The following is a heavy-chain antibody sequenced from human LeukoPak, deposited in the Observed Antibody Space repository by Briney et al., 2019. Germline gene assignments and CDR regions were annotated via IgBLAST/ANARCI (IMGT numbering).Heavy chain of an antibody. CDR3: ARGDIVVVPAAYNWFDP. CDR1: GYTFTGYY. CDR2: INPNSAGT. V-gene: IGHV1-2*02. D-gene: IGHD2-2*01. Sequence: ASVKVFCKASGYTFTGYYMHWARQAPGQGLEWMGWINPNSAGTNYAQKFQGRVTMTRDTSISTAYMELSRLRSDDTAVYYCARGDIVVVPAAYNWFDPWGQGTLVTVSS. J-gene: IGHJ5*02.